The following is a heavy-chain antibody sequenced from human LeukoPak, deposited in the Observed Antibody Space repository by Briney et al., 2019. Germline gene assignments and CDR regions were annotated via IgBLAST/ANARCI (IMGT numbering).Heavy chain of an antibody. CDR1: GGSFSGYY. D-gene: IGHD5-18*01. J-gene: IGHJ6*03. V-gene: IGHV4-34*01. Sequence: SETLSLTCAVYGGSFSGYYWSWIRQPPGKGLEWIGEINHSGSTNYNPSLKSRVTISVDTSKNQFSLKLSSVTAADTAVYYCARVGDTAMVLGYYYYMDVWGKGTTVTVSS. CDR3: ARVGDTAMVLGYYYYMDV. CDR2: INHSGST.